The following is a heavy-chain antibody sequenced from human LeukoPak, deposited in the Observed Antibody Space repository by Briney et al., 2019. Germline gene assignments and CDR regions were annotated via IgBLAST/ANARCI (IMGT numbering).Heavy chain of an antibody. CDR1: GGSISSYY. J-gene: IGHJ4*02. V-gene: IGHV4-59*01. CDR2: TYYSGST. D-gene: IGHD1-26*01. CDR3: AATESFVYYFDY. Sequence: PSETLSLTCTVSGGSISSYYWSWIRQPPGKGLEWIGYTYYSGSTNYNPSLKSRVTISVDTSKNQFSLKLSSVTAADTAVYYCAATESFVYYFDYWGQGTLVTVSS.